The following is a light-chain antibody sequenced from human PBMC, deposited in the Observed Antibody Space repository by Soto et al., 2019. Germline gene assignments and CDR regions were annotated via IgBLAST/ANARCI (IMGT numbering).Light chain of an antibody. CDR3: QQYYSTLT. V-gene: IGKV4-1*01. Sequence: DIVMTQSPDSLAVSLGGRAPINXXSSQXVLYSSNNKNYLAWYQQKPGQPPXXLIYWASTRESGVPDRFSGSGSGTDFTLTISSLQAEDVAVYYCQQYYSTLTFGGGTKVDI. CDR1: QXVLYSSNNKNY. CDR2: WAS. J-gene: IGKJ4*01.